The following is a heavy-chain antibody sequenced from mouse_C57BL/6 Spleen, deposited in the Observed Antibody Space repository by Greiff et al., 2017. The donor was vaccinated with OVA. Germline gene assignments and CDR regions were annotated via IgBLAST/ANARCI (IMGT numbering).Heavy chain of an antibody. CDR1: GYTFTSYW. CDR3: ARYGNWDYFDY. CDR2: IDPSDSYN. D-gene: IGHD4-1*01. J-gene: IGHJ2*01. V-gene: IGHV1-69*01. Sequence: QVQLQQPGAELVMPGASVKLSCKASGYTFTSYWMHWVKQRPGQGLEWIGEIDPSDSYNNYNQKFKGKSTLTVDKSSSTAYMQLSSLTSEDSAVYYCARYGNWDYFDYWGQGTTLTVSS.